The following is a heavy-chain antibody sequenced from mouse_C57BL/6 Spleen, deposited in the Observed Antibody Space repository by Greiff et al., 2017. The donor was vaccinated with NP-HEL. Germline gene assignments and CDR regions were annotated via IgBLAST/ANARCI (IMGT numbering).Heavy chain of an antibody. CDR2: ISYDGSN. D-gene: IGHD1-1*01. CDR3: ASGYGSSYPAWFAY. J-gene: IGHJ3*01. Sequence: EVQLQQSGPGLVKPSQSLSLTCSVTGYSITSGYYWNWIRQFPGNKLEWMGYISYDGSNNYNPSLKNRISITRDTSKNQFFLKLNSVTTEDTATYYCASGYGSSYPAWFAYWGQGTLVTVSA. CDR1: GYSITSGYY. V-gene: IGHV3-6*01.